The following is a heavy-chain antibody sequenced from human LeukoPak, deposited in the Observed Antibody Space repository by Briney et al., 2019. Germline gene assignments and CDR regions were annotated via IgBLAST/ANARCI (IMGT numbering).Heavy chain of an antibody. V-gene: IGHV3-53*01. CDR1: GFTVSSNY. CDR3: AKAPNYDILTSPLDY. CDR2: IYSGGHT. J-gene: IGHJ4*02. Sequence: GGSLRLSCAASGFTVSSNYMSWVRQAPGRGLEWVSVIYSGGHTYYADFVKGRFTISRDNSKNTLYLQMNSLRAEDTAVYYCAKAPNYDILTSPLDYWGQGTLVTVSS. D-gene: IGHD3-9*01.